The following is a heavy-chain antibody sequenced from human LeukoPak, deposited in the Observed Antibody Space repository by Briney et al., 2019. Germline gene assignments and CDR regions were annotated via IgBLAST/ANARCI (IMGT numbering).Heavy chain of an antibody. J-gene: IGHJ4*02. CDR1: GFIFSSYG. CDR3: AKDLSGSYSCDY. Sequence: GGSLRLSCAASGFIFSSYGMHWVRQAPGKGLDWVASIWNDGSHKYYRDSVEGRFTISRDNSKNTLYLQMNSLRAEDTALYYCAKDLSGSYSCDYWGQGTLVTVSS. D-gene: IGHD1-26*01. CDR2: IWNDGSHK. V-gene: IGHV3-30*02.